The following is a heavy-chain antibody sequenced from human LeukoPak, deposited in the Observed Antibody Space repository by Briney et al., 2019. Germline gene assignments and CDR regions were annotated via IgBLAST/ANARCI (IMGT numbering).Heavy chain of an antibody. J-gene: IGHJ4*02. CDR1: GGSIRSGDYN. V-gene: IGHV4-30-4*08. Sequence: SETLSLTCTVSGGSIRSGDYNWSWIRQPPGKGLEWIGYIYYSGSTYYNPSLKSRVTISVDTSKNQFSLKLSSVTAADTAVYYCARKRRGYCSSTSCDLDYWGQGTLVTVSS. CDR3: ARKRRGYCSSTSCDLDY. CDR2: IYYSGST. D-gene: IGHD2-2*01.